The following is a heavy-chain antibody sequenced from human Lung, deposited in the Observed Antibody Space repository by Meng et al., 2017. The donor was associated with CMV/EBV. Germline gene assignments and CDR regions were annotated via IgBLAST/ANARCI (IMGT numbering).Heavy chain of an antibody. J-gene: IGHJ6*01. D-gene: IGHD6-13*01. CDR3: ARSWDGMDV. V-gene: IGHV3-21*01. CDR1: GFTFSAYA. CDR2: ISTTSTYI. Sequence: ESXKISCAASGFTFSAYAMNWVRQAPGKGLEWVTSISTTSTYIYYADSVKGRFTISRDNAQNSVYLQMNSLSAEDTGVYYCARSWDGMDVWGQGSTVTVDS.